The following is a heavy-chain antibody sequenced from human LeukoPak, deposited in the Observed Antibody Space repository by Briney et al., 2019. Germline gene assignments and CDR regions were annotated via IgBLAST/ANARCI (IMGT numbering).Heavy chain of an antibody. V-gene: IGHV1-46*01. CDR1: GYTFTSYY. CDR3: GPCSRTPLYYYGLDV. J-gene: IGHJ6*02. D-gene: IGHD2-2*01. Sequence: GASVKVSCKASGYTFTSYYMHWVRQAPGQGLEWMGIINPSGGTTNPAQKFQGRVTMTRDTSTSTVYMELSSLRSEDTAVYYCGPCSRTPLYYYGLDVWGQGTTVTVSS. CDR2: INPSGGTT.